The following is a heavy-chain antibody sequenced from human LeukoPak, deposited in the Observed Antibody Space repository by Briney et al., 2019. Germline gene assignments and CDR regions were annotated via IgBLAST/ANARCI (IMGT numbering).Heavy chain of an antibody. V-gene: IGHV4-34*01. D-gene: IGHD2-8*01. CDR2: INHSAST. J-gene: IGHJ4*02. CDR3: ASRRVMTRSFKY. CDR1: GGSFSSYY. Sequence: PSETLSLTCAVYGGSFSSYYWSWIRQPPGEGLEWIGEINHSASTNYNSSLKSRVTISVDKSENHFSLKLRSVTAADTAVYYCASRRVMTRSFKYWGQGTLVTGSS.